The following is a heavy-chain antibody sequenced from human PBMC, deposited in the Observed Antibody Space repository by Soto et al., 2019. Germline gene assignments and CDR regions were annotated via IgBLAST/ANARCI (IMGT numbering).Heavy chain of an antibody. CDR3: AREKGSSNWRYYKGRDV. V-gene: IGHV1-2*04. CDR2: INPNSGGT. Sequence: ASVKVSCKASGYTFTGYYMHWVRQAPGQGLEWMGWINPNSGGTNYAQKFQGWVTMTRDTSISTAYMELSRLKSDDMAVYYYAREKGSSNWRYYKGRDVGGKGTTVPVSS. CDR1: GYTFTGYY. J-gene: IGHJ6*04. D-gene: IGHD6-13*01.